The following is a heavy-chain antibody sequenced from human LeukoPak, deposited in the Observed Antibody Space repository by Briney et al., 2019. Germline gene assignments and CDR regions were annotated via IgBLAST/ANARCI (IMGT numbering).Heavy chain of an antibody. J-gene: IGHJ6*03. CDR2: IGSAGDT. CDR3: ARSGVVTNSTDFTDYYCIDV. D-gene: IGHD3-22*01. Sequence: GGSLRLSCAAPGFSFSRNDMHWVRQPTGKRLEWVSRIGSAGDTYNAGSVKGRFTIPRGNANNSLYLHMNGLRAGDTAVYYCARSGVVTNSTDFTDYYCIDVWGKGTTVTVSS. V-gene: IGHV3-13*01. CDR1: GFSFSRND.